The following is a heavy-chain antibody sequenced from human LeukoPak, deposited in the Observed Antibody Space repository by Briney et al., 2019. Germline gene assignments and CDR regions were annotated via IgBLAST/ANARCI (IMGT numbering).Heavy chain of an antibody. CDR3: ARRTFPNDAFDV. CDR2: IKQGGSEK. V-gene: IGHV3-7*02. Sequence: GGSLRLSCAASGFIFSSYWMSWVRQAPGKGLEWVANIKQGGSEKYYVDSVKGRFTISRDNPKRSLYLQMNSLRAEDTAVYYCARRTFPNDAFDVWGQGTVVTVSS. CDR1: GFIFSSYW. D-gene: IGHD1-7*01. J-gene: IGHJ3*01.